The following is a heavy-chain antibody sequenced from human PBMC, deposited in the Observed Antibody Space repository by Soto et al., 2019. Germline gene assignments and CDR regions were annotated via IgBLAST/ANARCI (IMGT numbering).Heavy chain of an antibody. CDR3: VKVAAAGTVMWYFDL. CDR2: ISSNGGST. J-gene: IGHJ2*01. CDR1: GFTFSSYA. Sequence: GGSLRLSSSASGFTFSSYAMHWVRQAPGKGLEYVSAISSNGGSTYYADSVKGRFTISRDNSKNTLYLQMSSLRAEDTAVYYCVKVAAAGTVMWYFDLWGRGTLVTVSS. V-gene: IGHV3-64D*08. D-gene: IGHD6-13*01.